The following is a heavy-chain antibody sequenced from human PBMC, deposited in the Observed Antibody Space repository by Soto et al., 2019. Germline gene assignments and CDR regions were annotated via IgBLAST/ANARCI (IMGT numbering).Heavy chain of an antibody. CDR2: IDYGGTI. J-gene: IGHJ4*02. Sequence: TLSLTCNASGASISSSPYAWGWIRQSAGKGLEWIGTIDYGGTIYYNPSLKSRITISLDTSKNQISLRLSSVTAADTAVYYCARHVHNQGYEYYFASWGQGTLVTVSS. V-gene: IGHV4-39*01. CDR1: GASISSSPYA. D-gene: IGHD3-3*01. CDR3: ARHVHNQGYEYYFAS.